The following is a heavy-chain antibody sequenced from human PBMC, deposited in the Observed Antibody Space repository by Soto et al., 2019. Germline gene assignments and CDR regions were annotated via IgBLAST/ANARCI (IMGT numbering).Heavy chain of an antibody. Sequence: SETLSLTCTVSGGSISSLTFFWGWIRQPPGKGLEWIGSISYSGSTSYNPSLKSRVIISVDRSKNQFFLRINSVTAADSAIYYCAHIVTTIDPWGQGIPVTVSS. CDR1: GGSISSLTFF. D-gene: IGHD5-12*01. CDR3: AHIVTTIDP. CDR2: ISYSGST. J-gene: IGHJ5*02. V-gene: IGHV4-39*01.